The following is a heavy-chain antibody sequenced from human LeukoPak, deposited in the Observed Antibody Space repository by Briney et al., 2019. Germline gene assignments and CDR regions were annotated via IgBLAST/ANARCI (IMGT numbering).Heavy chain of an antibody. CDR3: AREIMVSREWYFDL. CDR1: GLTLSNYW. D-gene: IGHD2-21*01. J-gene: IGHJ2*01. Sequence: GGSLRLSCAASGLTLSNYWMHWVRQAPGKGLVWVSRMNNDGSGTTYADSVRGRFTISRDNAKDTLYLQMNSLRVEDTAVYFCAREIMVSREWYFDLWGRGTLVTVAS. CDR2: MNNDGSGT. V-gene: IGHV3-74*01.